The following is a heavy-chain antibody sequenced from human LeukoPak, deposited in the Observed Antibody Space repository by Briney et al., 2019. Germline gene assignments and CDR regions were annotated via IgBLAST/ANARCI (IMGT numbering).Heavy chain of an antibody. CDR1: GFTFSSYS. D-gene: IGHD2-2*01. J-gene: IGHJ4*02. CDR3: ARGGTYQLLLGY. V-gene: IGHV3-21*01. Sequence: TGGSLRLSCAASGFTFSSYSMNLVRQAPGKGLEWVSSISSSSSYIYYADSVKGRFTISRDNAKNSLYLQMNSLRAEDTAVYYCARGGTYQLLLGYWGQGTLVTVSS. CDR2: ISSSSSYI.